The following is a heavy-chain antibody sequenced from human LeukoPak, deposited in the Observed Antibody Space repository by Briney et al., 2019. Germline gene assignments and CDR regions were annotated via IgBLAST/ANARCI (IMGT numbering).Heavy chain of an antibody. J-gene: IGHJ4*02. Sequence: GGSLRLSCVASGFTFSDYYMGWIRQAPGKGLEWISYITNNGRAMFYADSLKGRLTIFRDNAKKSLYLQMNSLRPDDTALYYCARALADTRNYYLGFDYWGQGTLVTVSS. CDR2: ITNNGRAM. V-gene: IGHV3-11*04. D-gene: IGHD3-22*01. CDR3: ARALADTRNYYLGFDY. CDR1: GFTFSDYY.